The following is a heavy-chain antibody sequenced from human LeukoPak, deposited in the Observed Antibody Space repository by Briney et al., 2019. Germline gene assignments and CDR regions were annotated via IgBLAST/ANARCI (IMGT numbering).Heavy chain of an antibody. CDR1: GGSISSSSYY. D-gene: IGHD3-3*01. CDR3: ARGCGNSRVPHYDFWSGYYTGIGYVWFDP. CDR2: IYYSGST. J-gene: IGHJ5*02. Sequence: SETLSLTCTVSGGSISSSSYYWGWIRQPPGKGLEWIGSIYYSGSTYYNPSLKSRVTISVDTSKNQFSLKLSSVTAADTAVYYCARGCGNSRVPHYDFWSGYYTGIGYVWFDPWGQGTLVTVSS. V-gene: IGHV4-39*01.